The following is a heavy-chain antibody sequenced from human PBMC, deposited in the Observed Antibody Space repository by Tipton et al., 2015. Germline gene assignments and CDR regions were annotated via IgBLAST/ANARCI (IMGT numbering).Heavy chain of an antibody. Sequence: QLVQSGAEMKKPGESLKISCRASGYTFTRHWIGWVRQMPGKGPEWMGIIFPGDSDARYSPSFQGQVTISVDKSISTVYLQWTSLKASDTAIYYCARQPLVYAINGWLDSWGQGTLVTVSS. V-gene: IGHV5-51*01. CDR3: ARQPLVYAINGWLDS. J-gene: IGHJ5*01. CDR1: GYTFTRHW. D-gene: IGHD2-8*01. CDR2: IFPGDSDA.